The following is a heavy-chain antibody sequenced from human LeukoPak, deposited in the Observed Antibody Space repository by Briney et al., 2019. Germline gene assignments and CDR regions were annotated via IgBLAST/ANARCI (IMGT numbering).Heavy chain of an antibody. CDR1: GGTFSSYA. Sequence: GASVKVSCKASGGTFSSYAISWVRQAPGQGLEWMGWISAYNGNTNYAQKLQGRVTMTTDTSTSTAYMELRSLRSDDTAVYYCARLSLYYYDSSGYPLLPGGAFDIWGQGTMVTVSS. V-gene: IGHV1-18*01. J-gene: IGHJ3*02. D-gene: IGHD3-22*01. CDR2: ISAYNGNT. CDR3: ARLSLYYYDSSGYPLLPGGAFDI.